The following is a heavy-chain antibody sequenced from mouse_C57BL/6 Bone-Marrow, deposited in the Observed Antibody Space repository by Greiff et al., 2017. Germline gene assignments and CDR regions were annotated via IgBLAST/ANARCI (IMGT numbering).Heavy chain of an antibody. CDR3: ARDANFAWFAY. CDR2: SRNKANDYTT. Sequence: DVKLVESGGGLVQSGRSLRLSCATSGFTFSDFYMEWVRQAPGKGLEWIAASRNKANDYTTEYSASVKGRFIVSRDTSQSILYLQMNALRAEDTAIYYCARDANFAWFAYWGQGTLVTGSA. J-gene: IGHJ3*01. CDR1: GFTFSDFY. V-gene: IGHV7-1*01.